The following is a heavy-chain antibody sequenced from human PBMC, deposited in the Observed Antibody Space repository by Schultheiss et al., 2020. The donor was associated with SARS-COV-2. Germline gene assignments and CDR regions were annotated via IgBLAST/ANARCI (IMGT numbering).Heavy chain of an antibody. CDR1: GGSFSGYY. CDR3: ARGSYSSSWYWYFQH. J-gene: IGHJ1*01. D-gene: IGHD6-13*01. Sequence: SQTLSLTCAVYGGSFSGYYWSWIRQPPGKGLEWIGYIYYSGSTNYNPSLKSRVTISVDTSKNQFSLKLSSVTAADTAVYYCARGSYSSSWYWYFQHWGQGTLVTVSS. V-gene: IGHV4-59*12. CDR2: IYYSGST.